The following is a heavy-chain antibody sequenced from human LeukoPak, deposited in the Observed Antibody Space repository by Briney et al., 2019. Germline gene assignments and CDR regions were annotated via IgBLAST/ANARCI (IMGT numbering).Heavy chain of an antibody. J-gene: IGHJ6*03. Sequence: ASVKVSCKAFGYTFTSNYMHWVRQAPGQGLEWMGWIKPNSGGTRSAQKFQGRVTMTRDTSISTAYMELSRLRSDDTAVYYCARDAYSSSWYRRAAPNYYYYYYMDVWGKGTTVTISS. CDR1: GYTFTSNY. CDR2: IKPNSGGT. CDR3: ARDAYSSSWYRRAAPNYYYYYYMDV. V-gene: IGHV1-2*02. D-gene: IGHD6-13*01.